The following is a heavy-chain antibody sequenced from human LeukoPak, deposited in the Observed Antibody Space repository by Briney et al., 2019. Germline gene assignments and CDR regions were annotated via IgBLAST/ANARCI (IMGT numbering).Heavy chain of an antibody. Sequence: GGSLRLSCAASGFTFRDYAMSWVRQAPGKGLEWVSNILNSGHTTNYADSVKGRFTLSRDNSKNTLYLQMDNLRGDDTAVYYCTKDGLRGYDYDYWGQGTLVTVSS. CDR3: TKDGLRGYDYDY. D-gene: IGHD5-12*01. V-gene: IGHV3-23*01. CDR2: ILNSGHTT. J-gene: IGHJ4*02. CDR1: GFTFRDYA.